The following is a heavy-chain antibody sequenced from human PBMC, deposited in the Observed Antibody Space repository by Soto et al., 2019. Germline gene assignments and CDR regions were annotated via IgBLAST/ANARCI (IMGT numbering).Heavy chain of an antibody. V-gene: IGHV1-18*01. J-gene: IGHJ4*02. CDR2: ISANNANT. Sequence: QVQLVQSGVEVKKPGASVKVSCKASGYTFTSYGISWVRQAPGQGLEWMGWISANNANTNYAQNLQGRVSMTTDTSMNTAYLELRSLRSDDTAVYYCARDRSSSRSDRRSFDYWGQGTLVTVSS. CDR1: GYTFTSYG. D-gene: IGHD6-13*01. CDR3: ARDRSSSRSDRRSFDY.